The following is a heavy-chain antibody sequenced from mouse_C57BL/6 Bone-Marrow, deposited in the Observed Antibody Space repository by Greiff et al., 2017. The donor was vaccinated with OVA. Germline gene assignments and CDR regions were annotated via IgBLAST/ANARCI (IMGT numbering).Heavy chain of an antibody. Sequence: EVQLMESGAELVRPGASVKLSCTASGFNIKDDYMHWVKQRPEQGLEWIGWIDPENGDTEYASKFQGKATITADTSSNTAYLQLSSLTSEDTAVYYCTFYGSSYPWFAYWGQGTLVTVSA. CDR2: IDPENGDT. J-gene: IGHJ3*01. V-gene: IGHV14-4*01. CDR3: TFYGSSYPWFAY. CDR1: GFNIKDDY. D-gene: IGHD1-1*01.